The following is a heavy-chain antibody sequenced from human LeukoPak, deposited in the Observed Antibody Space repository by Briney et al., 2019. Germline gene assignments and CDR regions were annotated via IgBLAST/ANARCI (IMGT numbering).Heavy chain of an antibody. J-gene: IGHJ4*02. CDR3: ARDPGGDYGFDY. Sequence: ASVKVSCKASGYTFTSYYMHWVRQAPGQGLEWMGIINPNGGSTSYAQKFQGRVTMTRDTSTSTVYMELSSLRSEDTAVYYCARDPGGDYGFDYWGQGTLVTVSS. V-gene: IGHV1-46*01. D-gene: IGHD4-17*01. CDR2: INPNGGST. CDR1: GYTFTSYY.